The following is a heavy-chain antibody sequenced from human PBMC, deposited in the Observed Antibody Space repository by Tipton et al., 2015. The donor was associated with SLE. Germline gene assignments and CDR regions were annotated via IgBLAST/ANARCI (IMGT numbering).Heavy chain of an antibody. D-gene: IGHD3-10*01. CDR1: GFTFSSYA. CDR2: ISYDGSNK. CDR3: ARASMVQGGPSAFDI. J-gene: IGHJ3*02. V-gene: IGHV3-30*04. Sequence: SLRLSCAASGFTFSSYAMHWVRQAPGKWLEWVAVISYDGSNKYYADSVKGRFTISRDNSKNTLYLQMNSLRAEDTAVYYCARASMVQGGPSAFDIWGQGTMVTVSS.